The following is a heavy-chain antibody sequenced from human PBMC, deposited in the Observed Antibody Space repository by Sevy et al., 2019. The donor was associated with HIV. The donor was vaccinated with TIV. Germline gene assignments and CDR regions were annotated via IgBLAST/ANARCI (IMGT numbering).Heavy chain of an antibody. V-gene: IGHV3-48*01. D-gene: IGHD5-12*01. CDR2: ISDFSATI. CDR3: ASQRGGYERLYYFDS. Sequence: GGSLRLSCVASGFTYSMNWVRQAPGKGLEWVSYISDFSATIHYADSVKGRFTISRDNAKNSLYLQMNTLRAEDTAVYYCASQRGGYERLYYFDSWGQGTLVTVSS. CDR1: GFTYS. J-gene: IGHJ4*02.